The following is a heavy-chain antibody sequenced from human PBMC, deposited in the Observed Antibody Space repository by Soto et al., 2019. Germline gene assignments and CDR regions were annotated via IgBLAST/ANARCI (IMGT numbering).Heavy chain of an antibody. Sequence: GGSLRLSCAASGFTFSSYAMSWVRQAPGKGLEWVSAISGSGGSTYYADSVKGPFTISRDNSKNTLYLQMNSLRAEDTAVYYCAKRGSELSGSYYFDYWGQGTLVTVSS. CDR1: GFTFSSYA. J-gene: IGHJ4*02. CDR3: AKRGSELSGSYYFDY. CDR2: ISGSGGST. V-gene: IGHV3-23*01. D-gene: IGHD1-26*01.